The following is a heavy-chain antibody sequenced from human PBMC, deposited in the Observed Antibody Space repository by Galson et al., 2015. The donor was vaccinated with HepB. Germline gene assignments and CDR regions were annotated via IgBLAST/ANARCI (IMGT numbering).Heavy chain of an antibody. CDR1: GFTFSSYA. J-gene: IGHJ3*02. CDR3: ARDGAGYYYGLGAFDI. Sequence: SLRLSSAASGFTFSSYAMHWVRQAPGKGLEWVAVISYDGSNKYYADSVKGRFTISRDNSKTTLYLQMNSLRAEDTAVYYCARDGAGYYYGLGAFDIWGQGTMVTVSS. V-gene: IGHV3-30*04. D-gene: IGHD3-22*01. CDR2: ISYDGSNK.